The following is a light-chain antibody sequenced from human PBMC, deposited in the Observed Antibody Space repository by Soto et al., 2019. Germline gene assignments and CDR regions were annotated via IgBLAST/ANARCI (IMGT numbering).Light chain of an antibody. CDR1: ISDFVVYNY. V-gene: IGLV2-14*01. Sequence: QSALTQPASVSGSPGQSITISCTGAISDFVVYNYVSWYQQLPGKAPKLMIYGVSNRPSGVSNRFSGSKSGNTASLTISGLQADDEADYYCSTHTTSGALQVFGTGTKVNVL. CDR2: GVS. J-gene: IGLJ1*01. CDR3: STHTTSGALQV.